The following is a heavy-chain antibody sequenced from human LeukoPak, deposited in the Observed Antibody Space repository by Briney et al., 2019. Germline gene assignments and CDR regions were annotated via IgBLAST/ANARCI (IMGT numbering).Heavy chain of an antibody. J-gene: IGHJ4*02. CDR1: GGSISSYY. Sequence: PSETLSLTCTVSGGSISSYYWSWIRQPPGKGLEWIGYIYYSGSTNYNPSLKSRVTISVDTSKNQFSLKLSSVTAADTAVYYCARAREIEAIDSWGQGTPVTVSS. V-gene: IGHV4-59*01. CDR2: IYYSGST. CDR3: ARAREIEAIDS. D-gene: IGHD5-12*01.